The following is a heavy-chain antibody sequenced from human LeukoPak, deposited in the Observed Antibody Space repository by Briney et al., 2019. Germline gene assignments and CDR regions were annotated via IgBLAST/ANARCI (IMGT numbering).Heavy chain of an antibody. CDR1: GGSISSYY. CDR3: AGYCSGGSCYSNWFDP. CDR2: IYYSGST. Sequence: SETLSLTCTVSGGSISSYYWSWIRQPPGKGLEWIGYIYYSGSTNYNPSLKSRVTISVDTSKNQFSLKLSSVTAADTAVYYRAGYCSGGSCYSNWFDPWGQGTLVTVSS. D-gene: IGHD2-15*01. J-gene: IGHJ5*02. V-gene: IGHV4-59*01.